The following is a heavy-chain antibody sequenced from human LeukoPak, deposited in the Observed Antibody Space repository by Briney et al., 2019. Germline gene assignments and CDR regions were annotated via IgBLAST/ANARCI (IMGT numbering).Heavy chain of an antibody. Sequence: AASVKVSCKASGYTFTSYAMHWVRPAPGQRLEWMGWINAGNGNTKYSQKFQGRVTITRDTSASTAYMELSSLRSEDTAVYYCARVSASSGWYGVDYWGQGTLVTVSS. J-gene: IGHJ4*02. CDR2: INAGNGNT. CDR1: GYTFTSYA. V-gene: IGHV1-3*01. D-gene: IGHD6-19*01. CDR3: ARVSASSGWYGVDY.